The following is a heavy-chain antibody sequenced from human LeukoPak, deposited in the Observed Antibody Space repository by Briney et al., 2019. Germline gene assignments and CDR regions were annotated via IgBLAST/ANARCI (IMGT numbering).Heavy chain of an antibody. V-gene: IGHV1-69*13. J-gene: IGHJ6*03. Sequence: ASVKVSCKASGGTFSSYAISWVRQAPGQGLEWMGGTIPIFGTANYAQKFQGRVTITADESTSTAYMELSSLRSEDTAVYYCAASRPEHYYYYMDVWGKGTTVTVSS. CDR3: AASRPEHYYYYMDV. D-gene: IGHD2-2*01. CDR2: TIPIFGTA. CDR1: GGTFSSYA.